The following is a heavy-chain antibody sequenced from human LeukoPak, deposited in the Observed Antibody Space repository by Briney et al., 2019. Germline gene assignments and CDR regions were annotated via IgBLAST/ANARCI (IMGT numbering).Heavy chain of an antibody. CDR1: GYSFTSYW. V-gene: IGHV5-51*01. J-gene: IGHJ6*03. Sequence: GESLKISCKGSGYSFTSYWIGWVRQMPGKGLEWMRIIYPGDTDTRYSPSFQGQVTISADKSISTAYLQWSSLKASDTAMYYCARKGTVAAGTRMYYYYYMDVWGKGTTVTVSS. CDR2: IYPGDTDT. D-gene: IGHD6-13*01. CDR3: ARKGTVAAGTRMYYYYYMDV.